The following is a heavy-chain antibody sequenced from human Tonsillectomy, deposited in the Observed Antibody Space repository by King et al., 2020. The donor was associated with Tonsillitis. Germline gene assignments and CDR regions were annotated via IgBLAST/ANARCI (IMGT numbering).Heavy chain of an antibody. J-gene: IGHJ6*02. V-gene: IGHV3-49*05. D-gene: IGHD6-19*01. CDR3: TRGRAAVANYYYNGMDV. CDR2: TRSKVYGGTT. CDR1: GFTFGDYA. Sequence: VQLVESGGGLVKPGRSLRLSCTGSGFTFGDYAMSWFRQAPGKGRQWVGFTRSKVYGGTTEYAASVKGRFTISRDDSTSIAYLQMTNLKTEDTAVYYCTRGRAAVANYYYNGMDVWGQGTTVTVSS.